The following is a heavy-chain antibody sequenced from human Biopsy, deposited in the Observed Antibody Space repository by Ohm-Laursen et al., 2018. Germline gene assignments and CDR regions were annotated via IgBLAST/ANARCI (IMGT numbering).Heavy chain of an antibody. Sequence: SVKVSCKASGGTFINYAISWVRQAPGQGLEWVGGIIPLFNTANYAQRFQGRVTITADKSTSTADMELSSLRSDDTAVYYCARSFGVVINFEHNWFDPWGQGTLVTVSS. CDR3: ARSFGVVINFEHNWFDP. CDR1: GGTFINYA. V-gene: IGHV1-69*06. CDR2: IIPLFNTA. D-gene: IGHD3-3*01. J-gene: IGHJ5*02.